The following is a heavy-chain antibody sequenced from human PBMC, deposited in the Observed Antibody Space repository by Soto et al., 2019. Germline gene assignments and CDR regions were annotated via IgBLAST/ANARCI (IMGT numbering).Heavy chain of an antibody. D-gene: IGHD1-1*01. V-gene: IGHV3-53*01. CDR3: ATWHEREHAFDV. CDR1: GHTISGEKY. CDR2: LYDVDGS. Sequence: DVQLVESGGGLIQPGESLRLSCAACGHTISGEKYVAWVRQAPGKGLEWVSALYDVDGSFYADSVTGRFTTSSDSSKTTVYLQMNDLRPDDTAVYYCATWHEREHAFDVWGQGTTVTFSS. J-gene: IGHJ3*01.